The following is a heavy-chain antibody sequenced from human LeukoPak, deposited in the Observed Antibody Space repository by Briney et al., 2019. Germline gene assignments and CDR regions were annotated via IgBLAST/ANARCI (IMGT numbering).Heavy chain of an antibody. CDR1: GYTFTSYY. D-gene: IGHD3-22*01. CDR3: ARDLGSGYDY. V-gene: IGHV1-46*01. CDR2: INPSGGST. J-gene: IGHJ4*02. Sequence: ASVTVSFKASGYTFTSYYMHCVRQAPGQGLEWMGIINPSGGSTSYAQKFQGRVTMTRDTSTSTVYMELSSLRSEDTAVYYCARDLGSGYDYWGQGTLVTVSS.